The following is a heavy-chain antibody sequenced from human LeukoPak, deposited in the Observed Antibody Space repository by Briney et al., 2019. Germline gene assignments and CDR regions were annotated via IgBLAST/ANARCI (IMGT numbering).Heavy chain of an antibody. Sequence: GRSLRLSCAASGFTFSSYGMHWVRQAPGEGLEWVAVIWYDGSNKYYADSVKGRFTISRDNSKNTLYLQMNSLRAEDTAVYYCARAISWNDYGDYGLDYWGQGTLVTVSS. D-gene: IGHD4-17*01. V-gene: IGHV3-33*01. CDR3: ARAISWNDYGDYGLDY. CDR2: IWYDGSNK. J-gene: IGHJ4*02. CDR1: GFTFSSYG.